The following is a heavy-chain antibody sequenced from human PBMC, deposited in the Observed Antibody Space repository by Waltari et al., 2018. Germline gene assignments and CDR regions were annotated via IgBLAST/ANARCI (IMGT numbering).Heavy chain of an antibody. J-gene: IGHJ5*02. V-gene: IGHV6-1*01. Sequence: QVQLQQSGPGLVKPSQTLSLTCAISGDSVSSNSAAWNWIRQSPSRGLEWLGRTYYRSKWYNDYAVSVKSRITSNPDTSKNQFSLQLNSVTPEDTAVYYCARDLGGRRGTYSSSWYWFDPWGQGTLVTVSS. CDR3: ARDLGGRRGTYSSSWYWFDP. CDR2: TYYRSKWYN. D-gene: IGHD6-13*01. CDR1: GDSVSSNSAA.